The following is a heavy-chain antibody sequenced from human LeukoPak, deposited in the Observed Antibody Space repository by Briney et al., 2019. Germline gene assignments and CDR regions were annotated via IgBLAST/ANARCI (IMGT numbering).Heavy chain of an antibody. V-gene: IGHV3-21*01. CDR2: ISSSSSYI. Sequence: GGSLRLSCAASGFTFSSYSMNWVRQAPGKGLEWVSSISSSSSYIYYADSVKGRFTISRDNAKNSLYLQMNSLRAEDTAVYYCARVRRIAVAGFDYWGQGTLVTASS. D-gene: IGHD6-19*01. J-gene: IGHJ4*02. CDR1: GFTFSSYS. CDR3: ARVRRIAVAGFDY.